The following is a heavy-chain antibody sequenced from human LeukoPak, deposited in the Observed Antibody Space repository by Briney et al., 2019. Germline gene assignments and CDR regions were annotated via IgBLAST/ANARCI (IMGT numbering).Heavy chain of an antibody. J-gene: IGHJ4*02. CDR1: GGSISSYY. Sequence: PSETLSLTCTVSGGSISSYYWSWIRQPPGKGLEWIGYIYYSGSTNYNPSLKSRVTISVDTSKNQFSLKLSSVTAADTAVYYCAREDRYSYGFLWDQGTLVTVSS. CDR2: IYYSGST. V-gene: IGHV4-59*01. D-gene: IGHD5-18*01. CDR3: AREDRYSYGFL.